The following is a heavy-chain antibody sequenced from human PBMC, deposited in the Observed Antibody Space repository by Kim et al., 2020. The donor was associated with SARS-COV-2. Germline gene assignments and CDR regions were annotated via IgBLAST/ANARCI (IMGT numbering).Heavy chain of an antibody. D-gene: IGHD3-10*01. CDR1: GFSLSTSGVG. CDR3: AHYGSGSYYRSYWYFDL. J-gene: IGHJ2*01. Sequence: SGPTLVNPTQTLTLTCTFSGFSLSTSGVGVGWIRQPPGKALEWLALIYWDDDKRYSPSLKSRLTITKDTSKNQVVLTMTNMDPVDTATYYCAHYGSGSYYRSYWYFDLWGRGTLVTVSS. CDR2: IYWDDDK. V-gene: IGHV2-5*02.